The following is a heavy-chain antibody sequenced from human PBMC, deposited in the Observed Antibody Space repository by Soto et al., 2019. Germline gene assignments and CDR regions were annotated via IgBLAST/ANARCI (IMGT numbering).Heavy chain of an antibody. V-gene: IGHV3-23*01. Sequence: GGSLRLSCAASGLIFSNYKMHWVRQAPGKGLEWVSAISGSGGSTYYADSVKGRFTISRDNSKNTLYLQMNSLRAEDTAVYYCAKVSDFWSGYYIGLHSPGPRQDVWGQGTTVTVSS. CDR2: ISGSGGST. J-gene: IGHJ6*02. D-gene: IGHD3-3*01. CDR3: AKVSDFWSGYYIGLHSPGPRQDV. CDR1: GLIFSNYK.